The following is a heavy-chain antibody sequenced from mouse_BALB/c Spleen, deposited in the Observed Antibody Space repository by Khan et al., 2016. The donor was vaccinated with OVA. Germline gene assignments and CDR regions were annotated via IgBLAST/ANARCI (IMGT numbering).Heavy chain of an antibody. CDR2: INTYTGEP. CDR1: GYTFTNNG. Sequence: QVQLKQSGPELKKPGETVKISCKASGYTFTNNGMNWVKQNPGKGLKWMGWINTYTGEPTYVDDFKGRFAFSLETSATTAYLQINNLKNEDTATYFCARVGYGGTMDYWGQGTSVTVSS. CDR3: ARVGYGGTMDY. D-gene: IGHD1-2*01. V-gene: IGHV9-3-1*01. J-gene: IGHJ4*01.